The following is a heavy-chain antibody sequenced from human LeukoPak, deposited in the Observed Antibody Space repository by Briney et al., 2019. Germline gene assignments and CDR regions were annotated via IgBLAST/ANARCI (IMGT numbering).Heavy chain of an antibody. CDR3: AGTTIFGVVNRQNAFDI. D-gene: IGHD3-3*01. CDR2: IYTSGST. J-gene: IGHJ3*02. V-gene: IGHV4-4*07. Sequence: SETLSLTCTVSGSSISSYYWSWIRQPAGKGLEWIGRIYTSGSTNYNPSLKSRVTMSVDTSKNQFSLKLSSVTAADTAVYYCAGTTIFGVVNRQNAFDIWGQGTMVTVSS. CDR1: GSSISSYY.